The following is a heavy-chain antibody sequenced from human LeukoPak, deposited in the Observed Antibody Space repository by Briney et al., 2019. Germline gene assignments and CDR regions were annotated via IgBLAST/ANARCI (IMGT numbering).Heavy chain of an antibody. CDR2: IRQDGSEK. D-gene: IGHD6-13*01. CDR3: ARESGIAAAYY. J-gene: IGHJ4*02. V-gene: IGHV3-7*01. Sequence: PGGSLRLSCAASGLTFSSYWMSWVRQAPGKGLEWVANIRQDGSEKYYVDSVKGRFTISRDNAKNSLYLQMNSLRAEDTAVYYCARESGIAAAYYWGQGTLVTVSS. CDR1: GLTFSSYW.